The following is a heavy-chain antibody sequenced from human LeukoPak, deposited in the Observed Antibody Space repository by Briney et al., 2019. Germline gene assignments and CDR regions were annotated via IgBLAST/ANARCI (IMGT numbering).Heavy chain of an antibody. CDR3: ATLCCGSYYMDV. J-gene: IGHJ6*03. D-gene: IGHD2-15*01. CDR1: GGTLNSYV. V-gene: IGHV1-69*06. Sequence: ASVKVSCKASGGTLNSYVISWVRQAPGQGLEWMGGIIPISGTTNYAQKFQGRVTITADKSTSTAYMELSSLRSEDTAVYYCATLCCGSYYMDVWGKGTTVTISS. CDR2: IIPISGTT.